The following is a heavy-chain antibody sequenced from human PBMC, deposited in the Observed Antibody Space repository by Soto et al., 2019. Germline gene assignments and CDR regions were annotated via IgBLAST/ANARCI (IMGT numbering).Heavy chain of an antibody. CDR1: GITFSGYW. J-gene: IGHJ4*02. V-gene: IGHV3-74*01. CDR3: ATVFEH. Sequence: EVQLVESGGGSVQPGGSLRLSCVASGITFSGYWMHWVRQVPGKGLVWVARVDSDGSGTSYADSVKGRFTIARDNAKNTLYLQMNRLRVEDTAVYYCATVFEHWGQGIPVTVS. CDR2: VDSDGSGT.